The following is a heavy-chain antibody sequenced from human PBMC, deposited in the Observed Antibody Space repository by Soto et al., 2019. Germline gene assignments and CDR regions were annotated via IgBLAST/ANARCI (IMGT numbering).Heavy chain of an antibody. CDR1: GFTFSSYA. CDR3: ANSRWSDIVLMVYDY. J-gene: IGHJ4*02. D-gene: IGHD2-8*01. CDR2: ISGSGGST. Sequence: EVQLLESGGGLVQPGGSLRLSCAASGFTFSSYAMSWVRQAPGKGLEWVSAISGSGGSTYYADSVKGRFTISRDNSKNPLYLQMNSLRAEDTAVYYCANSRWSDIVLMVYDYWGQGTLVTVSS. V-gene: IGHV3-23*01.